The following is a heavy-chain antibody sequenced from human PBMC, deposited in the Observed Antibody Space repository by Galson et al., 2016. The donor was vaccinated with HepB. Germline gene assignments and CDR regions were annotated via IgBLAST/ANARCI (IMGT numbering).Heavy chain of an antibody. CDR2: IYLGDSDT. V-gene: IGHV5-51*01. CDR3: TRHPGYNYGAMYY. J-gene: IGHJ4*02. CDR1: GHNFTNYW. Sequence: QSGAEVKKPGESLKISCKVSGHNFTNYWIGWVRQMPARGLEWMGIIYLGDSDTRYNPSFQGHVTISADKSISTAYVQWSSLRASDTAIYYCTRHPGYNYGAMYYWGQGSLVTVSS. D-gene: IGHD5-18*01.